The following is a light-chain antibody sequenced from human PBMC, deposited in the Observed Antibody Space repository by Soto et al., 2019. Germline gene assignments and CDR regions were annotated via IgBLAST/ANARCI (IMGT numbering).Light chain of an antibody. CDR2: EDT. V-gene: IGLV2-23*01. Sequence: QSALTQPASVSGSPGQSITISCTGTSSDVGGSKLVSWYHHHPGKAHKLIIYEDTKRPSGVSTRFSGSKSGNTASLTISGLQAEDEADYSCCSYATGATWVFGGGTKLTVL. CDR3: CSYATGATWV. J-gene: IGLJ3*02. CDR1: SSDVGGSKL.